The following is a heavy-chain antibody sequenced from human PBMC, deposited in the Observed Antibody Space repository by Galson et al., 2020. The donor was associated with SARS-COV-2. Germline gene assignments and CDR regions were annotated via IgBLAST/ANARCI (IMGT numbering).Heavy chain of an antibody. V-gene: IGHV4-31*03. CDR2: TYYSGNT. J-gene: IGHJ4*02. Sequence: SETLSLTCTVSGDSISSGGYYWSWIRQHPGKGLEWIGYTYYSGNTYYNPSLKSRVTITVDTPKNQFALKLNSVTGADSAVYYCVRDRSGYGDFDYWGQGTLVTVSS. CDR1: GDSISSGGYY. CDR3: VRDRSGYGDFDY. D-gene: IGHD5-12*01.